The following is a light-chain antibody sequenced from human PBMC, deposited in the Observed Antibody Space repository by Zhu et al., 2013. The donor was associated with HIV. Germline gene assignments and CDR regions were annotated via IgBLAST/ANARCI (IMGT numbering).Light chain of an antibody. CDR2: AAS. J-gene: IGKJ3*01. V-gene: IGKV1-39*01. CDR1: QGISSY. CDR3: HQSYSLPST. Sequence: DIQMTQSPSSFSASTGDRVTISCRASQGISSYLAWYQQQPRKAPKLLIYAASSLQSGVPSRFSGSGSGTDFTLTISSLQPEDFATYYCHQSYSLPSTFGPGTTVDMK.